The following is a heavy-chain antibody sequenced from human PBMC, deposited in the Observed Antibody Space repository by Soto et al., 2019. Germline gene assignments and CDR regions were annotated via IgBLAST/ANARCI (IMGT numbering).Heavy chain of an antibody. CDR3: AREGKVGATTGFDY. CDR2: IYYSGST. V-gene: IGHV4-59*01. J-gene: IGHJ4*02. D-gene: IGHD1-26*01. Sequence: SETLSLTCTVSGGSISSYYWSWIRQPPGKGLEWIGYIYYSGSTNYNPSLKSRVTISVDTSKNQFSLKLSSVTAADTAVYYCAREGKVGATTGFDYWGQGTLVTVSS. CDR1: GGSISSYY.